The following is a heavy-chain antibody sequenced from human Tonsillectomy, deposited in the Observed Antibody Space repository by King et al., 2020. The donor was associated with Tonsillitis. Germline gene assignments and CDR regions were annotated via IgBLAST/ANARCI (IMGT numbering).Heavy chain of an antibody. CDR3: ARGGSSSSLISYYGLDV. D-gene: IGHD6-13*01. CDR1: GYSFTAYY. Sequence: VQLVESGAEVKKPRASVKVSCKASGYSFTAYYMHWVRQAPGQGLECMGWINPNSGGTNYAQKFQGRVTLTRETSISTAYMELSRLRSDDTAVYYCARGGSSSSLISYYGLDVWGQGTTVTVSS. V-gene: IGHV1-2*02. J-gene: IGHJ6*02. CDR2: INPNSGGT.